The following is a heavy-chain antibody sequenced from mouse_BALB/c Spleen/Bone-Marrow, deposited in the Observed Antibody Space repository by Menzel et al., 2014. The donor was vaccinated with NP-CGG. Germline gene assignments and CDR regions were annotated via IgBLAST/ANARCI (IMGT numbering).Heavy chain of an antibody. CDR1: GFTFTDYY. J-gene: IGHJ1*01. CDR2: IRNKAKGYTS. V-gene: IGHV7-3*02. D-gene: IGHD2-4*01. CDR3: ARDINYDIYWYFDV. Sequence: DVKLVESGGGLVQPGGSLRLSCATSGFTFTDYYMSWVRQPPGKALEWLGFIRNKAKGYTSENSASVKGRFTISSDNSQSILYLQMNTLRAEDSATYYCARDINYDIYWYFDVWGAGTTVTVSS.